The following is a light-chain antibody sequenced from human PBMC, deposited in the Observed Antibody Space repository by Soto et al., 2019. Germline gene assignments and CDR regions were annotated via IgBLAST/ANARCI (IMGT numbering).Light chain of an antibody. CDR3: PSYTSSCKYV. V-gene: IGLV2-14*01. Sequence: QSITISCTGTSSDIGNYNYVSCYQQHPGKAPKVMIYEVSNRPSGVSNRFSGSKSDNTASLTISGLKADAEADYYCPSYTSSCKYVFGTVTKLTV. CDR2: EVS. J-gene: IGLJ1*01. CDR1: SSDIGNYNY.